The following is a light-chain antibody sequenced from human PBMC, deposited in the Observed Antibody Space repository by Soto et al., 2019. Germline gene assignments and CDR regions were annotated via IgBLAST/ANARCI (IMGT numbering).Light chain of an antibody. J-gene: IGLJ2*01. V-gene: IGLV2-14*01. CDR2: EVT. CDR1: SSDIGDYDY. Sequence: QSALTQYASVSGSPGQSITISCTGTSSDIGDYDYVSWYQQHPGKAPKLMIYEVTNRPSGVSHRFSGSKSGNTASLTISGLQAEDEADYYCSSYTTSSTVVFGGGTKVTVL. CDR3: SSYTTSSTVV.